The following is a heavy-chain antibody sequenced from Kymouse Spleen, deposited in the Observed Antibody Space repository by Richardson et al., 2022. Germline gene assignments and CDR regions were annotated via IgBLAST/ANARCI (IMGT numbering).Heavy chain of an antibody. V-gene: IGHV3-73*02. Sequence: EVQLVESGGGLVQPGGSLKLSCAASGFTFSGSAMHWVRQASGKGLEWVGRIRSKANSYATAYAASVKGRFTISRDDSKNTAYLQMNSLKTEDTAVYYCTPTYYDILTGYSPFDYWGQGTLVTVSS. J-gene: IGHJ4*02. CDR1: GFTFSGSA. CDR3: TPTYYDILTGYSPFDY. CDR2: IRSKANSYAT. D-gene: IGHD3-9*01.